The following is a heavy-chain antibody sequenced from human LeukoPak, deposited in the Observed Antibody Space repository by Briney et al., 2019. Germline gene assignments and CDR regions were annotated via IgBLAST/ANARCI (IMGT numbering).Heavy chain of an antibody. J-gene: IGHJ3*02. V-gene: IGHV4-31*03. Sequence: SQTLSLTCTVSGGSISSGGYYWSWIRQHPGKGLEWIGYIYYSGSTYYNPSLKGRVTISVDTSKNQLSPKLSSVTAADTAVYYCARASGSSYPDAFDIWGQGTMVTVSS. CDR3: ARASGSSYPDAFDI. CDR1: GGSISSGGYY. D-gene: IGHD1-26*01. CDR2: IYYSGST.